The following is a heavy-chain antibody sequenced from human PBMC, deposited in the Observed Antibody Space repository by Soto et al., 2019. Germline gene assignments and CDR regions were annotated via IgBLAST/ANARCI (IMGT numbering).Heavy chain of an antibody. CDR1: GFILSSYA. V-gene: IGHV3-23*01. J-gene: IGHJ4*02. CDR2: FTGSAGRT. CDR3: ARDLSGFFDY. D-gene: IGHD3-16*02. Sequence: GGSLRLSCAASGFILSSYAMSWVRQAPGKGLEWVSTFTGSAGRTYYADSVKGRFTISRDNSKNTLYLQMNTLRAEDTAVYYCARDLSGFFDYWGQRTLVTVSS.